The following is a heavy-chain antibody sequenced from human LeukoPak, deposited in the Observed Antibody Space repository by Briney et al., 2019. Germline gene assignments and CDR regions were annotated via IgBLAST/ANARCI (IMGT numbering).Heavy chain of an antibody. CDR1: AFTSDDYA. CDR3: FRWRGVQYFRR. Sequence: GGSLRLSCTPSAFTSDDYAMSWVRQAPGKGLEWVAFIRSRAHGGTTEYAASVKGRFTISRDDSKSIAYLQMNSLKSEDTAVYYCFRWRGVQYFRRWGQGTLVTVSS. CDR2: IRSRAHGGTT. D-gene: IGHD2-8*02. J-gene: IGHJ1*01. V-gene: IGHV3-49*04.